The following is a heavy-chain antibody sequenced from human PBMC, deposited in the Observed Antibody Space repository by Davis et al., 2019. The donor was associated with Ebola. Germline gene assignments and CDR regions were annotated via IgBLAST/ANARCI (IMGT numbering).Heavy chain of an antibody. Sequence: SVKVSCKASGGTFSSYTISWVRQAPGQGLEWMGRIIPILGIANYAQKFQGRVTITADKSTSTAYMELSSLRSEDTAVYYCARDSSYDFWSGYNWFDPWGQGTLVTVSS. CDR2: IIPILGIA. CDR3: ARDSSYDFWSGYNWFDP. CDR1: GGTFSSYT. J-gene: IGHJ5*02. D-gene: IGHD3-3*01. V-gene: IGHV1-69*04.